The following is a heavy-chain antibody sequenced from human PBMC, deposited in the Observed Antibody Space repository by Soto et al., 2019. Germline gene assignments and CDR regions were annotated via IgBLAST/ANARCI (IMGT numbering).Heavy chain of an antibody. V-gene: IGHV4-59*01. CDR1: DGFISNFY. J-gene: IGHJ4*02. CDR2: ISSSGNT. D-gene: IGHD3-22*01. CDR3: ARAPMVLTRSYFDS. Sequence: PSETLSLTCTVSDGFISNFYWSWIRQPPGKGLEWIGYISSSGNTNYNPSLKSRVSISVDTSKNQFSLNLTSVTAADTAVYYCARAPMVLTRSYFDSWGQGTPVTVSS.